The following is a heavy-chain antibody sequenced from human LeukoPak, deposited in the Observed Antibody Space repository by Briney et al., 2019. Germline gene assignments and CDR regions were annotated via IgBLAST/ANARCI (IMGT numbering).Heavy chain of an antibody. CDR2: VSSGSSAI. Sequence: GGSLRLSCEASGFTFTTYSMTWVRQAPGKGLEWVSIVSSGSSAIFSADALKGRFTISRDDAKNLLYLDMNSLRAEDTAVYYCARGHTAVTRHFDFWGQGTLVTVSS. CDR1: GFTFTTYS. V-gene: IGHV3-21*01. D-gene: IGHD4-17*01. CDR3: ARGHTAVTRHFDF. J-gene: IGHJ4*02.